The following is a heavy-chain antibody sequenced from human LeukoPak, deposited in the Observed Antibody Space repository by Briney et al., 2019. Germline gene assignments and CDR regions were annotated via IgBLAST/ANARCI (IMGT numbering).Heavy chain of an antibody. CDR3: ASSGWSLNYFDD. V-gene: IGHV3-23*01. Sequence: GGSLRLSCAASGFTFSSYAMSWVRQAPGKGLEWVSAISGSGGGTYYADSVKGRFTISRDNSKNTLYLQMKSLRAEDTAVYYCASSGWSLNYFDDWGQGTLVTVSS. CDR2: ISGSGGGT. CDR1: GFTFSSYA. D-gene: IGHD6-19*01. J-gene: IGHJ4*02.